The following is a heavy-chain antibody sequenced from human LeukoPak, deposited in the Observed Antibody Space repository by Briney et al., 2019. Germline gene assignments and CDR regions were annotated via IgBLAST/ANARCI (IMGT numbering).Heavy chain of an antibody. CDR2: IYYSGST. D-gene: IGHD3-22*01. CDR3: ARERGEHYYDSSGYYLDS. J-gene: IGHJ4*02. CDR1: GGSISSGGYY. V-gene: IGHV4-31*01. Sequence: SETLSLTCTVSGGSISSGGYYWSWIRQPPGKGLEWIGYIYYSGSTYYNPSLKSPVTISVDTSKNQFSLKLSSVTAADTAVYYCARERGEHYYDSSGYYLDSWGPGTLVTVSS.